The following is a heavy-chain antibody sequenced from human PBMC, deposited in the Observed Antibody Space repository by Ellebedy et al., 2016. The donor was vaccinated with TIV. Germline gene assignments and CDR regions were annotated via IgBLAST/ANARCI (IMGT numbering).Heavy chain of an antibody. CDR1: GVSISSDDYY. Sequence: SETLSLXCAVSGVSISSDDYYWTWIRQPPGKGLEWIGFIYKNGNTYYNPSLKSRISISLDTSKNQFFLKLNSVTAADTAVYHCASAWWAFYFDSWGQGTLVAVSS. CDR3: ASAWWAFYFDS. D-gene: IGHD2-15*01. V-gene: IGHV4-30-4*01. J-gene: IGHJ4*02. CDR2: IYKNGNT.